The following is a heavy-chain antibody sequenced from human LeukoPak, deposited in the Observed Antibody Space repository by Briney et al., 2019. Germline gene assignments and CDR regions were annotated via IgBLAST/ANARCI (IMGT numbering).Heavy chain of an antibody. J-gene: IGHJ3*02. D-gene: IGHD5-24*01. CDR2: IKPSGGNT. Sequence: ASVKVSCKTSGYSFTSYNLHWVRQAPGQRLEWMGIIKPSGGNTNYAQKFQGRVTMTRDTSTSTVYMELSSLKSEDTAVYYCARVRDGYNDAYDIWGQGTMVTVSS. CDR3: ARVRDGYNDAYDI. CDR1: GYSFTSYN. V-gene: IGHV1-46*01.